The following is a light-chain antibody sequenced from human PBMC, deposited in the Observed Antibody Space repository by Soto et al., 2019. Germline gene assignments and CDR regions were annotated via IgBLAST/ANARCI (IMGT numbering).Light chain of an antibody. CDR3: QQYYKWPQT. V-gene: IGKV3D-15*01. CDR2: DAS. Sequence: IGMTQSPATPSLSPGGRATPSWGATHSVRNKLAWYQQKPGQAPRLLIYDASTRATGVPARFRGSGSGTEFTLTISSLQSEDIAVYHCQQYYKWPQTFGQGTKVDIK. J-gene: IGKJ1*01. CDR1: HSVRNK.